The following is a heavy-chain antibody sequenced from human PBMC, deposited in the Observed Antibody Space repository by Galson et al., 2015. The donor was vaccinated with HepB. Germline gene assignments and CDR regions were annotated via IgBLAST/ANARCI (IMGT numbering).Heavy chain of an antibody. Sequence: QSGAEVKKPGESLKISCKGSGYSFTSYWIVWVRRMPGKGLEWMGIIYPGDSDTRYSPSFQGQVTISADKSISTAYLQWSSLKASDTAMYYCARLPGDPVTTEYYFDYWGQGTLVTVPS. CDR3: ARLPGDPVTTEYYFDY. CDR2: IYPGDSDT. CDR1: GYSFTSYW. J-gene: IGHJ4*02. V-gene: IGHV5-51*01. D-gene: IGHD4-17*01.